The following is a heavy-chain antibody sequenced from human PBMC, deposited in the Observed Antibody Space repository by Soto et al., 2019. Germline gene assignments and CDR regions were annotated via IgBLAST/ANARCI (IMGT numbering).Heavy chain of an antibody. CDR1: GFTFSSYS. J-gene: IGHJ4*02. CDR2: ISSSSSYI. V-gene: IGHV3-21*01. Sequence: GGSLRLSCAASGFTFSSYSMNWVRQAPGKGLEWVSSISSSSSYIYYADSVKGRFTISRDNAKNSLYLQMNSLRAEDTAVYYCARDRDSYGRLDYWGQGTLVTVS. D-gene: IGHD5-18*01. CDR3: ARDRDSYGRLDY.